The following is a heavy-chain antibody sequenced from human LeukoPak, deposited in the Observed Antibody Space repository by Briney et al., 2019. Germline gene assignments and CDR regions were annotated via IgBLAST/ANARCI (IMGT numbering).Heavy chain of an antibody. Sequence: ASVKVSCTTSGFTFTAHYMHWVRQAPGQGLEWMGWIKPDTGVIYYAQTFQGRFTMTVDVSISTVSMELTSLRSDDTAIYYCARDNNWGPDYWGQGTLVTVSS. CDR1: GFTFTAHY. J-gene: IGHJ4*02. CDR2: IKPDTGVI. V-gene: IGHV1-2*02. CDR3: ARDNNWGPDY. D-gene: IGHD7-27*01.